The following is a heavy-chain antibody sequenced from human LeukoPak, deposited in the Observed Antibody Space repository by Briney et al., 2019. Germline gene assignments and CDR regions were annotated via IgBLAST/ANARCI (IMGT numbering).Heavy chain of an antibody. Sequence: GGSLRLSCAASGFTFSIYAMSWVRQAPGKGLQWVSSITSSGDGTYYADSVKGRFTISGDNSENMLYLQMNSLRVEDAAVYFCAKDRPNYYGSNGHYYRRDGDYWGQGTLVTVSS. CDR1: GFTFSIYA. J-gene: IGHJ4*02. D-gene: IGHD3-22*01. CDR2: ITSSGDGT. CDR3: AKDRPNYYGSNGHYYRRDGDY. V-gene: IGHV3-23*01.